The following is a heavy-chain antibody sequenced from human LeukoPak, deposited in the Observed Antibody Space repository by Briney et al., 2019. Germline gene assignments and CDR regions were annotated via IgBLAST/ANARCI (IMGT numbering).Heavy chain of an antibody. V-gene: IGHV4-59*01. CDR1: GGSISSYY. J-gene: IGHJ4*02. CDR2: IYYSGST. D-gene: IGHD6-13*01. CDR3: ARYSSSWHRDFDY. Sequence: SETLSLTCTVSGGSISSYYWSWIRQPPGKGLEWIGYIYYSGSTNYNPSLKSRVTISVDTSKNQFSLKLSSVTAADTAVYYCARYSSSWHRDFDYWGQGTLVTVSS.